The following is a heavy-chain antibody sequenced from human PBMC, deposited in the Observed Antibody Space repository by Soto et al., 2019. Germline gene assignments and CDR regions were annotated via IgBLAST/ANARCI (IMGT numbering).Heavy chain of an antibody. Sequence: EVQLAESGGGLAQPGGSLRLSCAASGFTLSGYAMDWFRQAPGKGLEYVSGISSNGVGTYYANSVHGRFTISRDNSKNTVYLQMGSLRPEDMAVYYCARRARPDFYYMDVWGKGTTVTVSS. D-gene: IGHD6-6*01. CDR2: ISSNGVGT. J-gene: IGHJ6*03. V-gene: IGHV3-64*01. CDR1: GFTLSGYA. CDR3: ARRARPDFYYMDV.